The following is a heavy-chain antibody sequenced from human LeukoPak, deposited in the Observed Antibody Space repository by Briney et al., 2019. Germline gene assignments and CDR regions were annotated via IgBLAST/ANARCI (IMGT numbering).Heavy chain of an antibody. Sequence: PGGSLRLSCAASGFTFSSYGMHWVSQAPGKGLEWVAVIWYDGSNKYYADSVKGRFTISRDNSKNTLYLQMNSLRAEDTAVYYCARDLGFVYYYDSSGYLDYWGQGTLVTVSS. J-gene: IGHJ4*02. CDR3: ARDLGFVYYYDSSGYLDY. CDR2: IWYDGSNK. V-gene: IGHV3-33*01. D-gene: IGHD3-22*01. CDR1: GFTFSSYG.